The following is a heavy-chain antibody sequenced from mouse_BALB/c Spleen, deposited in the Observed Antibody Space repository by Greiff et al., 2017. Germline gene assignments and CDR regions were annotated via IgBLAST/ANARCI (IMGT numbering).Heavy chain of an antibody. CDR2: IDPENGNT. CDR1: GFNIKDYY. CDR3: ARLYYYGSSYAMDY. V-gene: IGHV14-1*02. J-gene: IGHJ4*01. Sequence: VQLQQSGAELVRPGALVKLSCKASGFNIKDYYMHWVKQRPEQGLEWIGWIDPENGNTIYDPKFQGKASITADTSSNTAYLQLSSLTSEDTAVYYCARLYYYGSSYAMDYWSQGTSVTVSS. D-gene: IGHD1-1*01.